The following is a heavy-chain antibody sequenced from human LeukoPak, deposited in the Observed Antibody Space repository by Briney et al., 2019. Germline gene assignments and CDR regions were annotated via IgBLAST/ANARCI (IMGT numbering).Heavy chain of an antibody. CDR1: GYTFTGYY. Sequence: ASVKVSCKASGYTFTGYYMHWVRQAPGQGLEWMGWINPNSGGTNYAQKFQGRVTMTRDTSISTAYMELSRLRSDDTAVYYCARVSLRQQQVLGYWGQGTLVTVSS. CDR3: ARVSLRQQQVLGY. D-gene: IGHD6-13*01. CDR2: INPNSGGT. V-gene: IGHV1-2*02. J-gene: IGHJ4*02.